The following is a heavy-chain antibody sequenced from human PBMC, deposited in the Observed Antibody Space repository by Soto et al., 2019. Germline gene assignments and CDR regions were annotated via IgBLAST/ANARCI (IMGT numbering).Heavy chain of an antibody. CDR3: AGDSAACRFEYYYSMDV. V-gene: IGHV3-30-3*01. J-gene: IGHJ6*02. CDR1: GFTFSNYA. Sequence: QVQLVESGGGVVQPGRSLRLSCAASGFTFSNYAMHWVRQAPGKGLEWVAVISYDGSNKYYADSVKGRFTISRDKSKNTLYLQMNSLRAEHTAVYYCAGDSAACRFEYYYSMDVWGQGTTVTVSS. CDR2: ISYDGSNK. D-gene: IGHD6-13*01.